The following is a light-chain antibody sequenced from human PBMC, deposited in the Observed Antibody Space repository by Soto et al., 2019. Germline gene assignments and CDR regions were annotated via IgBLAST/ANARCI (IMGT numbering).Light chain of an antibody. CDR2: KAS. Sequence: DIQMTQSPSTLSASVGDRVTITCRASQSISSWLAWYQQKPGKAPKLLIYKASSLESGVPSRFSGSGSGTEYTLTISSLQPDDFATYYCQQYNSYPYTFGQATKLEIK. CDR3: QQYNSYPYT. CDR1: QSISSW. J-gene: IGKJ2*01. V-gene: IGKV1-5*03.